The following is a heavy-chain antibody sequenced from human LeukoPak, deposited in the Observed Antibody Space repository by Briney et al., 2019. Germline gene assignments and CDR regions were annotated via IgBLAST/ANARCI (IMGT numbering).Heavy chain of an antibody. CDR1: GFTFSSYA. CDR3: VRDDYYGSRRLPDF. D-gene: IGHD3-10*01. V-gene: IGHV3-30-3*01. J-gene: IGHJ4*02. CDR2: ISYDGSNK. Sequence: PGGSLRLSCAASGFTFSSYAMHWVRQAPGKGLEWVAVISYDGSNKYYADSVKGRFTISRDNSKNTLYLQMNSLRVEDTAVYYCVRDDYYGSRRLPDFWGQGTLVIVSS.